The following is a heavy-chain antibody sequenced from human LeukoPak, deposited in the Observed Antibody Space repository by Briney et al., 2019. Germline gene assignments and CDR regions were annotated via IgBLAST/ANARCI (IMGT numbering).Heavy chain of an antibody. Sequence: GGSLRLSCAASGFTFSVAAMTWDRQAQGKGLEWVSLIGASGESTYYADSVKGRFTISRDNSKNTLSLQMNSLRVEDTAMYFCAKDIQLSTWGLGTMVTVSS. J-gene: IGHJ3*01. CDR3: AKDIQLST. CDR2: IGASGEST. D-gene: IGHD5-24*01. V-gene: IGHV3-23*01. CDR1: GFTFSVAA.